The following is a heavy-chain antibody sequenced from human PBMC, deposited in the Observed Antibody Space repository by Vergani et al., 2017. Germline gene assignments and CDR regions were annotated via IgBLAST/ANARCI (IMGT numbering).Heavy chain of an antibody. Sequence: QVQLVESEGGVVQPGRSLTLSCVASGFTFSSHGMHWVRQAPGKGLEWVAVIWYDGSNKYYGDSVKGRFTISRDNSKNTLYLQMNSLRVEDTAVYYGARGGNERSLDSGGQGTRVTVSS. J-gene: IGHJ5*01. CDR2: IWYDGSNK. CDR1: GFTFSSHG. D-gene: IGHD1-1*01. V-gene: IGHV3-33*01. CDR3: ARGGNERSLDS.